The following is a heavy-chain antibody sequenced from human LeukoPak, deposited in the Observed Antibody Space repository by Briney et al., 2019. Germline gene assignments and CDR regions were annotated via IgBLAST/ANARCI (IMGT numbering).Heavy chain of an antibody. J-gene: IGHJ4*02. CDR1: GFTFSSYS. Sequence: PGGSLRLSCAASGFTFSSYSMNWVRQAPGKGLEWVSSISSSSSYIYYADSVKGRFTISRDNAKNSLYLQMNSLRAEDTAVYYCASGPIGPRIVDYWGQGTLVTASS. V-gene: IGHV3-21*01. D-gene: IGHD3-10*01. CDR3: ASGPIGPRIVDY. CDR2: ISSSSSYI.